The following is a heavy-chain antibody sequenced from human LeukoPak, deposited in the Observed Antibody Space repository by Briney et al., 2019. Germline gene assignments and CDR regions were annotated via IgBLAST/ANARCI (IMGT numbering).Heavy chain of an antibody. D-gene: IGHD2-2*01. J-gene: IGHJ4*02. CDR2: ISGSGGST. CDR1: GFTFSSYA. V-gene: IGHV3-23*01. Sequence: GGSLRLSCAASGFTFSSYAMSWVRQAPGKGLEWVSAISGSGGSTYYADSVKGRFTISRDNSKNTLYLQMNSLRAEDAAVYYCAKGLKYCSSTSCPVPFDYWGQGTLVTVSS. CDR3: AKGLKYCSSTSCPVPFDY.